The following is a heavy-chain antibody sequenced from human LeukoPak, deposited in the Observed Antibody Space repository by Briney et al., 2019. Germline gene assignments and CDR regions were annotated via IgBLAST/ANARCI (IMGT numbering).Heavy chain of an antibody. CDR2: INPNSGGT. CDR1: GYTFTGYY. J-gene: IGHJ5*02. D-gene: IGHD5-18*01. V-gene: IGHV1-2*02. Sequence: GASVKVSCKASGYTFTGYYMHWVRQAPGQGREWMGWINPNSGGTNYAQKFQGRVTMTRDTSISTAYMELSRLRSDDTAVYYCAREVRGTAMVFNWFDPWGQGTLVTVSS. CDR3: AREVRGTAMVFNWFDP.